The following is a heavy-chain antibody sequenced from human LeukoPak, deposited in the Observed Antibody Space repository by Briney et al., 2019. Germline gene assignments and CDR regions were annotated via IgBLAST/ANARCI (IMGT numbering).Heavy chain of an antibody. V-gene: IGHV3-23*01. CDR1: GFTFGRYA. CDR3: AKETITGERGSLDY. Sequence: GGSLTLSCAASGFTFGRYAMNWVRQAPGKGLEWVSAISGSAAGTYYADSVKGRFTISRDNSKNTLYLQMNSLRAEDTAAYYCAKETITGERGSLDYWGQGTLVTVSS. D-gene: IGHD1-1*01. CDR2: ISGSAAGT. J-gene: IGHJ4*02.